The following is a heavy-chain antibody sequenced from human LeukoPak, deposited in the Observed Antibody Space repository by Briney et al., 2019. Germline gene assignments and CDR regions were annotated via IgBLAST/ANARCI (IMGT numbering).Heavy chain of an antibody. V-gene: IGHV4-39*07. Sequence: SETLSLTCTVSGGSINITTYYWGWVRQPPGKGPEWIASIFYRGNTNYNPSLKSRVTMSVDTSKNQFSLKLSSVTAADTAVYYCARDFRVAMGVDAFDIWGQGTMVTVSS. D-gene: IGHD2-15*01. CDR2: IFYRGNT. CDR3: ARDFRVAMGVDAFDI. CDR1: GGSINITTYY. J-gene: IGHJ3*02.